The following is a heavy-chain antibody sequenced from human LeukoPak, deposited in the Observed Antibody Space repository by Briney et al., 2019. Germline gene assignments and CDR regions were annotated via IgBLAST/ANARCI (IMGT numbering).Heavy chain of an antibody. Sequence: SETLSLTCTVSGASFSSRNYYWAWIRQPPGKGLEWIGIISQSENMYYNPSLKSRVAISADTSKSQFSLKLSSVTAADTAVYFCANHGVSVYGQLDFWGQGTLVTVSS. D-gene: IGHD3-10*01. CDR2: ISQSENM. CDR1: GASFSSRNYY. J-gene: IGHJ4*02. CDR3: ANHGVSVYGQLDF. V-gene: IGHV4-39*01.